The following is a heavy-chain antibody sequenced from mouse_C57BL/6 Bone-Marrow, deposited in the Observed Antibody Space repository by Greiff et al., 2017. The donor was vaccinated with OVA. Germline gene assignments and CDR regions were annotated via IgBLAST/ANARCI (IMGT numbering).Heavy chain of an antibody. CDR2: SRNKANDYTT. CDR1: GFTFSDFY. CDR3: ARDAWTTDWYFDV. D-gene: IGHD1-1*01. V-gene: IGHV7-1*01. Sequence: EVNVVESGGGLVQSGRSLRLSCATSGFTFSDFYMEWVRQAPGKGLEWIAASRNKANDYTTEYSASVKGRFIVSRDTSQSILYLQMNALRAEDTAIYYCARDAWTTDWYFDVWGTGTTVTVSS. J-gene: IGHJ1*03.